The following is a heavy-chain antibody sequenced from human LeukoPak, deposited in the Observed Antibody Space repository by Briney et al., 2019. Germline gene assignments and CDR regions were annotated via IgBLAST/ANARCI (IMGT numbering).Heavy chain of an antibody. CDR2: IYNGGST. D-gene: IGHD3-16*01. J-gene: IGHJ3*02. CDR1: GPSISIYY. CDR3: ARDRFRGGLAIDS. V-gene: IGHV4-59*01. Sequence: SETLSLTRTVSGPSISIYYARWIREPPGKGRECVGYIYNGGSTNYKPSFKSRVTTSVATSKNQFSLNRSSVAPTDTAGYYCARDRFRGGLAIDSWGQGTMVSVSS.